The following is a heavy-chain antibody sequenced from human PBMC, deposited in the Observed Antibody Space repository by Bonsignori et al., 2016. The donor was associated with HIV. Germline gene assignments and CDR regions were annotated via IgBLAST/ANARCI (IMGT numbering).Heavy chain of an antibody. J-gene: IGHJ1*01. V-gene: IGHV2-5*02. CDR3: AHSSGEWCTDSSCYSAEYFHH. Sequence: RQPPGKALEWLALIYWDDEKRYSPSLKTRLTIRKDTSKNEVVLIMTYMDPADTATYYCAHSSGEWCTDSSCYSAEYFHHWGRGTPVTVSS. CDR2: IYWDDEK. D-gene: IGHD2-2*01.